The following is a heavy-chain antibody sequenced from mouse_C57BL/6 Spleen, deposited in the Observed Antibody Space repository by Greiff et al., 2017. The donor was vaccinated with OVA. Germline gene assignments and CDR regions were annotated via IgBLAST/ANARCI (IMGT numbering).Heavy chain of an antibody. D-gene: IGHD1-1*01. CDR3: ARTRIYYYGSSYGVGAMDY. Sequence: QVQLQQSGPGLVQPSQSLSITCTVSGFSLTSYGVHWVRQSPGKGLEWLGVIWSGGSTDYNAAFISRLSISKDNSKSQVFFKMNSLQADDTAIYYCARTRIYYYGSSYGVGAMDYWGQGTSVTVSS. CDR1: GFSLTSYG. V-gene: IGHV2-2*01. CDR2: IWSGGST. J-gene: IGHJ4*01.